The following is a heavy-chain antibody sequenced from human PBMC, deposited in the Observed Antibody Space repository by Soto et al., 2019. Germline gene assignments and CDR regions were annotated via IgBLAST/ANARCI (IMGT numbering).Heavy chain of an antibody. D-gene: IGHD5-12*01. Sequence: SVKVSCKASGGTFSSYAISWLRQAPGQGLEWMGGIIPIFGTANYAQKFQGRVTITADESTSTAYMELSSLRSEDTAVYYCAFDRDGYKYLFQYSGQGTMVTVSS. CDR3: AFDRDGYKYLFQY. CDR2: IIPIFGTA. CDR1: GGTFSSYA. V-gene: IGHV1-69*13. J-gene: IGHJ4*02.